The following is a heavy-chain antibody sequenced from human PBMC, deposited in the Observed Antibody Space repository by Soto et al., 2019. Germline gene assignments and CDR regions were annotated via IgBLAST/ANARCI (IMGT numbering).Heavy chain of an antibody. V-gene: IGHV3-23*01. CDR1: GFTFSNYA. D-gene: IGHD1-26*01. J-gene: IGHJ4*02. CDR2: IRGGDDNT. Sequence: EVQLLESGGGLVQPGGSLRLSCAASGFTFSNYAMNLVRQAPGKGLDWVSSIRGGDDNTYYADSVKGRFTISRDNSKNTLYLQMNSLRAEDTAVYYCAKGHSESYYYFDYWGQGTLVTVSS. CDR3: AKGHSESYYYFDY.